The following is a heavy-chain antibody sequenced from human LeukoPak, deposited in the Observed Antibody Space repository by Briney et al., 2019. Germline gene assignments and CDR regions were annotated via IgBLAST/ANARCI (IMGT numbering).Heavy chain of an antibody. D-gene: IGHD3-22*01. J-gene: IGHJ4*02. CDR1: GFTFGDYA. CDR3: TRDLEDYYDSSGYYAYFDY. V-gene: IGHV3-49*03. Sequence: GRSLRLSCTASGFTFGDYAMSWFRQAPGKGLEWVGFIRGKAYGGTTEYAASVKGRFTISRDDSKSIAYLQMNSLKTEDTAVYYCTRDLEDYYDSSGYYAYFDYWGQGTLVTVSS. CDR2: IRGKAYGGTT.